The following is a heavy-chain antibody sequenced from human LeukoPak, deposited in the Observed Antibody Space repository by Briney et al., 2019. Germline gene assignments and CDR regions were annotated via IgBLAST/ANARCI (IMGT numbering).Heavy chain of an antibody. CDR3: ARDFRVDMTWVGDAFDI. V-gene: IGHV1-69*04. Sequence: GASVKFSCKASGGTFSSYAISWVRQAPGQGLEWMGRIIPILGIANYAQKFQGRVTITAYKSTSTAYMDLSSLRSEDTAVYYCARDFRVDMTWVGDAFDIWGQGTMVTVSS. CDR2: IIPILGIA. D-gene: IGHD3-9*01. CDR1: GGTFSSYA. J-gene: IGHJ3*02.